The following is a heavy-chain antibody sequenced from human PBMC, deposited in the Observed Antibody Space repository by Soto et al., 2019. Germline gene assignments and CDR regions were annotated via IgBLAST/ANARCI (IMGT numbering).Heavy chain of an antibody. J-gene: IGHJ5*02. V-gene: IGHV3-9*01. D-gene: IGHD2-15*01. CDR2: INWNGGIT. CDR3: ARGRGALTVVSNWFDP. CDR1: GFNFEDYA. Sequence: GGSLRLSCEGFGFNFEDYAMHWIRQAPGKGLEWVSGINWNGGITGYADSVKGRFTISRDNANNSLHLEMSSLKTEDTALYYCARGRGALTVVSNWFDPWGQGTLVTVSS.